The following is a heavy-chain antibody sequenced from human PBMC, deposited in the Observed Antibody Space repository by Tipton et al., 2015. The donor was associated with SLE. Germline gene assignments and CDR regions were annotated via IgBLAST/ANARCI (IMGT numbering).Heavy chain of an antibody. Sequence: SLRLSCAASGFSFSTYGISSYAMSWVRQAPGKGLEWVSGISGGGNRTYYADSVKGRFTISRDDSKNTLYLQMNSLRAEDTAVYYCASGGLVTAFHFWGQGTLVTVSS. D-gene: IGHD2-21*02. CDR1: GFSFSTYGISSYA. CDR2: ISGGGNRT. V-gene: IGHV3-23*01. J-gene: IGHJ4*02. CDR3: ASGGLVTAFHF.